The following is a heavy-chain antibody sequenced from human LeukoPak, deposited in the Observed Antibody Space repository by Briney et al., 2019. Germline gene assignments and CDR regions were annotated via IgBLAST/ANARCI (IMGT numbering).Heavy chain of an antibody. J-gene: IGHJ2*01. V-gene: IGHV1-18*04. CDR2: ISAYNGNT. Sequence: ASVKVSCKASGYTFTSYGISWVRRAPGQGLEWMGWISAYNGNTNYAQKLQGRVTMTTDTSTSTAYMELRSLRSDDTAVYYCARDREGSGDWYFDLWGRGTLVTVSS. CDR3: ARDREGSGDWYFDL. CDR1: GYTFTSYG. D-gene: IGHD3-10*01.